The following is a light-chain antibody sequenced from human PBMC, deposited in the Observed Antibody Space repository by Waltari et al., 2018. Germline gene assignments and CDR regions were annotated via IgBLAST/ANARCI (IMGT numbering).Light chain of an antibody. Sequence: IVLTQFPGTLSLSPGDRATLSCRASQIVSSSYLAWYQQKPGQAPRLLIYGATSRATCIPDRFSGSGSGTDFTLTISRLEPEDFAVYYCQQYGSSPQTFGQGTKVEIK. V-gene: IGKV3-20*01. J-gene: IGKJ1*01. CDR3: QQYGSSPQT. CDR1: QIVSSSY. CDR2: GAT.